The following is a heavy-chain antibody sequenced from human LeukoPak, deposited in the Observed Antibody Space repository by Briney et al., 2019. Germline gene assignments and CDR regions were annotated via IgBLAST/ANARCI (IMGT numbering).Heavy chain of an antibody. V-gene: IGHV5-51*01. J-gene: IGHJ6*02. CDR1: GYSFTSYW. D-gene: IGHD6-13*01. CDR2: IYPGDSDT. Sequence: GESLKISGKGAGYSFTSYWVGWVRQMPGKDLEWMGIIYPGDSDTRYSPSFQGQVTISADKSISTAYLQWSSLKASDTAMYYCARQGQQLPLGAYYYYGMDVWGQGTTVTVSS. CDR3: ARQGQQLPLGAYYYYGMDV.